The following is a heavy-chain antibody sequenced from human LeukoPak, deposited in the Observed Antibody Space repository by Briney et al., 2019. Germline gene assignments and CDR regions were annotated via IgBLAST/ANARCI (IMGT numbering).Heavy chain of an antibody. Sequence: PGGSLRLSCAASGFTFSSYAMHWVRQAPGKGLEWVAVISYDGSNKYYADSVKGRFTISRDNSKNTLYLQMNSLRAEDTAVYYCARDSLRLTGYSYGYTGVGFGYWGQGTLVTVSS. J-gene: IGHJ4*02. CDR2: ISYDGSNK. CDR3: ARDSLRLTGYSYGYTGVGFGY. D-gene: IGHD5-18*01. CDR1: GFTFSSYA. V-gene: IGHV3-30-3*01.